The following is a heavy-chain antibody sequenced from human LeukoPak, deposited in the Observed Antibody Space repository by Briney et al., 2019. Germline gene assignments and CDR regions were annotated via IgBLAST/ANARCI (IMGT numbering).Heavy chain of an antibody. J-gene: IGHJ6*02. CDR1: GGSISSSSYY. D-gene: IGHD2-15*01. Sequence: SETLSLTCTVSGGSISSSSYYWGWIRQPPGKGLEWIGSIYYSGSTYYNPSLKSRVTISVDTSKNQFSLKLSSVTAADTAVYYCVGGGRPYYYYYGMDVWGQGTTATVSS. CDR2: IYYSGST. CDR3: VGGGRPYYYYYGMDV. V-gene: IGHV4-39*01.